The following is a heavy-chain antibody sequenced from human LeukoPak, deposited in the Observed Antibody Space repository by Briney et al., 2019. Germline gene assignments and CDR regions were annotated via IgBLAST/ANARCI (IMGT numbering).Heavy chain of an antibody. D-gene: IGHD3-22*01. CDR3: ARVAEEYYYDSSGYCDY. CDR2: ISYDGSNK. J-gene: IGHJ4*02. Sequence: GGSLRLSCAASGSTFSSYAMHWVRQAPGKGLEWVAVISYDGSNKYYADSVKGRFTISRDNSKNTLYLQMNSLRAEDTAVYYCARVAEEYYYDSSGYCDYWGQGTLVTVSS. CDR1: GSTFSSYA. V-gene: IGHV3-30*04.